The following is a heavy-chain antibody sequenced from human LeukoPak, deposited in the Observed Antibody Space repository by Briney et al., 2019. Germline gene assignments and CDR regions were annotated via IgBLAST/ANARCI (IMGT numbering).Heavy chain of an antibody. CDR3: TRVGYIDEGIDY. CDR1: GFPFSSYW. CDR2: IKKDGSKK. V-gene: IGHV3-7*04. D-gene: IGHD5-24*01. Sequence: GGSLRLSCVASGFPFSSYWMTWVRQAPGKGLEWVANIKKDGSKKSYVDSVKGRFTISRDNTKNSLYLQMNSLRAEDTAIYYCTRVGYIDEGIDYWGQGTLVTVSS. J-gene: IGHJ4*02.